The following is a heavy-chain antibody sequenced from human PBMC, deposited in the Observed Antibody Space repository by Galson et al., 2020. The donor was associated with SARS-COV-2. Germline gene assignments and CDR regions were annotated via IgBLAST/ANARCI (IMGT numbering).Heavy chain of an antibody. CDR2: INSVGTST. J-gene: IGHJ4*02. CDR3: AREMNSGYDSVDY. CDR1: GFTFSSYW. V-gene: IGHV3-74*01. D-gene: IGHD5-12*01. Sequence: GESLKISCAASGFTFSSYWMQWVRQAPGKGLVWVSRINSVGTSTSYADSVKGRFTISRDNAKNTLYLQMNSLRAEDTAVYYCAREMNSGYDSVDYWGQGTLVTVSS.